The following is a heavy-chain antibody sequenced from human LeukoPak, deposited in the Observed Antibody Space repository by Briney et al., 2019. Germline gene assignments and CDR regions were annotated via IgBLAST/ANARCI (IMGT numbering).Heavy chain of an antibody. Sequence: GESLKISCKGSGYGFTSYWIAWVRQMPGKGLEWMGIIYPGGDSDTRYSPSFQGQVTISADKSISTAYLQWSSLKASDTAMYYCARRYCSGSSCYLFDYWGQGTLVTVSS. CDR1: GYGFTSYW. V-gene: IGHV5-51*01. CDR3: ARRYCSGSSCYLFDY. D-gene: IGHD2-15*01. CDR2: IYPGGDSDT. J-gene: IGHJ4*02.